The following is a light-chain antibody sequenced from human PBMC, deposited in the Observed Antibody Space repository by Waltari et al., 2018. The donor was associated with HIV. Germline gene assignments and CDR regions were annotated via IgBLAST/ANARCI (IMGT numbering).Light chain of an antibody. CDR1: ASKIGSNY. J-gene: IGLJ2*01. Sequence: QSVLTQPPSSSGTPGQRLTISCSGSASKIGSNYVHWYQHLPDPAPNLLIYRNNQRASGVPDRFSGSKSGTSASLAISGLRSEDEADYYCVTWADRSSGPVVFGGGTKVTVL. CDR3: VTWADRSSGPVV. V-gene: IGLV1-47*01. CDR2: RNN.